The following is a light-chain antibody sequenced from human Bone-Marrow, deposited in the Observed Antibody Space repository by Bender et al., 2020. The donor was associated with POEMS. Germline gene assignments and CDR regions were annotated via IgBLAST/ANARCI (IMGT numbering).Light chain of an antibody. CDR2: DVS. CDR1: RNDVGGYQY. CDR3: SSYTTIDTLV. J-gene: IGLJ3*02. Sequence: QSALTQPASVSGSPGQSITISCTGTRNDVGGYQYVSWYQQHPGKAPKVLIYDVSNRPSGVSIRFSGSKSDNTASPTISGLQADDEADYYCSSYTTIDTLVFGGGTKLTVL. V-gene: IGLV2-14*01.